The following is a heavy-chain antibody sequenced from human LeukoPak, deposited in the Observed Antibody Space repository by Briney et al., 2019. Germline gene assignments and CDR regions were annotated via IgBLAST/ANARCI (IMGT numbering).Heavy chain of an antibody. CDR3: AREVACSGGSCYSRFFDY. CDR2: ISSDGSST. D-gene: IGHD2-15*01. J-gene: IGHJ4*02. CDR1: GFTFSSYW. V-gene: IGHV3-74*01. Sequence: GGSLRLSCAASGFTFSSYWMHWVRQAPGKGLVWVSRISSDGSSTSYADSVKGRFTISRDNAKNTLYLQMNSLRAEETAGYYCAREVACSGGSCYSRFFDYWGQGTLVTVSS.